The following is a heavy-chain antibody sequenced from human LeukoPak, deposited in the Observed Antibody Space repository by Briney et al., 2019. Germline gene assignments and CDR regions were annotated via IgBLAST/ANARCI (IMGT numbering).Heavy chain of an antibody. J-gene: IGHJ4*02. Sequence: SETLSLTCAVYGGSFSGYYWSWIRQPPGKGLEWIGEINHSGSTNYNPSLKSRVTISVDTSKNRFSLKLSSVTAADTAVYYCARGIAVAARRPFDYWGQGTLVTVSS. CDR2: INHSGST. CDR1: GGSFSGYY. D-gene: IGHD6-19*01. CDR3: ARGIAVAARRPFDY. V-gene: IGHV4-34*01.